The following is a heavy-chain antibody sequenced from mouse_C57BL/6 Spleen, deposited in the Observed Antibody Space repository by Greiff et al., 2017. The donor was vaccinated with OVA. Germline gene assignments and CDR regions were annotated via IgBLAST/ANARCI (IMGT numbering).Heavy chain of an antibody. V-gene: IGHV1-64*01. J-gene: IGHJ3*01. CDR2: IHPNSGST. CDR1: GYTFTSYW. Sequence: VKLQQPGAELVKPGASVKLSCKASGYTFTSYWMHWVKQRPGQGLEWIGMIHPNSGSTNYNEKFKSKATLTVDKSSSTAYMQLSSLTSEDSAVYYCASSNWDRAYWGQGTLVTVSA. CDR3: ASSNWDRAY. D-gene: IGHD4-1*01.